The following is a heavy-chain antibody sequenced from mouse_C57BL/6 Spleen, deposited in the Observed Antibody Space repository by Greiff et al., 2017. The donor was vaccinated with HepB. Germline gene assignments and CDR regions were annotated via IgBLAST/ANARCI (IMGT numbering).Heavy chain of an antibody. J-gene: IGHJ4*01. CDR3: ARYYCGSSDSMDY. CDR2: IYPGSGST. CDR1: GYTFTSYW. D-gene: IGHD1-1*01. V-gene: IGHV1-55*01. Sequence: QVQLQQPGAELVKPGASVKMSCKASGYTFTSYWITWVKQRPGQGLEWVGDIYPGSGSTNYNETFKSKATLTVDTTASTAYMQLSSLTSEDSAVYNCARYYCGSSDSMDYGGQGTSVTVAS.